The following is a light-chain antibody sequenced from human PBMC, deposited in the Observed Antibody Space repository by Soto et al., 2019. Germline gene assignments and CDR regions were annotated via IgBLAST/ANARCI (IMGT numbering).Light chain of an antibody. CDR1: SSDVGSYNR. J-gene: IGLJ1*01. CDR3: SSYTSSSTYV. V-gene: IGLV2-18*02. CDR2: EVS. Sequence: QSALTQTPSVSGSLGQSVTISCTGTSSDVGSYNRVSWYQQPPGTAPKLMIYEVSNRPSGVPDRFSGSKSGNTASLTISGLQAEDEADYYCSSYTSSSTYVFGTGTKLTVL.